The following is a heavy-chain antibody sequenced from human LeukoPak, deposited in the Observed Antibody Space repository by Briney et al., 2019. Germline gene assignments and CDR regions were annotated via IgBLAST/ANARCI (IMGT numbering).Heavy chain of an antibody. CDR2: ISHDGSNK. V-gene: IGHV3-30*18. Sequence: GGSLRLSCAVSGFTFSLFGMHWVRQAPGKGLEWVAVISHDGSNKYPADSVKGRFTISRDSSKNTLYLQMNSLRVEDTAVYYRAKGGYTYDWGGYFDYWGQGTLVTVSS. D-gene: IGHD5-18*01. J-gene: IGHJ4*02. CDR1: GFTFSLFG. CDR3: AKGGYTYDWGGYFDY.